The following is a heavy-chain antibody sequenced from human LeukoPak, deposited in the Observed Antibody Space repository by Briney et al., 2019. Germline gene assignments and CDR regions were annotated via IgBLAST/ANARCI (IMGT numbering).Heavy chain of an antibody. V-gene: IGHV4-39*07. CDR2: IYYSGST. J-gene: IGHJ4*02. Sequence: SETLSLTCTVSGGSISSSSYYWGWIRQPPGKGLEWIGNIYYSGSTYYNPSLKSRVTISVDRSKNQFSLKLSSVTAADTAVYYCARVHSGYDGFDYWGQGTLVTVSS. D-gene: IGHD5-12*01. CDR1: GGSISSSSYY. CDR3: ARVHSGYDGFDY.